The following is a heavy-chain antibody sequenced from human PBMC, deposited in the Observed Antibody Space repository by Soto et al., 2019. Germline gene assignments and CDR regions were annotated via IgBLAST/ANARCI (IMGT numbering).Heavy chain of an antibody. D-gene: IGHD3-10*01. Sequence: GESLKISCKGSGYSFTSYWIAWVRQMPGKGLEWMGRIDPSDSYTNYSPSFQGHVTISADKSISTAYLQWSSLKASDTAMYYCASRPYGSGHYYYSGMDVWGQGTTVTVSS. CDR2: IDPSDSYT. J-gene: IGHJ6*02. CDR1: GYSFTSYW. V-gene: IGHV5-10-1*01. CDR3: ASRPYGSGHYYYSGMDV.